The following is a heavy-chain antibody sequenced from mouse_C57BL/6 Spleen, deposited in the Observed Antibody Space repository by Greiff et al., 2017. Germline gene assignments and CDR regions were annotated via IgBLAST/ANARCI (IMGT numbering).Heavy chain of an antibody. CDR3: ARHPTVAFDY. J-gene: IGHJ2*01. Sequence: EVKLMESGGDLVKPGGSLKLSCAASGFTFSSYGMSWVRQTPDKRLEWVATISSGGSYTYYPDSVKGRFTISRDNAKNTLYLRMSSLKSEDTAMYYCARHPTVAFDYWGQGTTLTVAS. V-gene: IGHV5-6*01. CDR1: GFTFSSYG. CDR2: ISSGGSYT. D-gene: IGHD1-1*01.